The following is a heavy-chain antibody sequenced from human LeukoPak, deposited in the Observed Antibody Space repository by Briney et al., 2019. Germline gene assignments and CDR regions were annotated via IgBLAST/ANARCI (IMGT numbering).Heavy chain of an antibody. J-gene: IGHJ4*02. CDR3: ARSEGYFDY. CDR1: GFTFSNFW. Sequence: GGSLRLSCAASGFTFSNFWMSWVRQAPGKGLEWVSVIYSGGSTYYADSVKGRFTISRDNSKNTLYLQMNSLRAEDTAVYYCARSEGYFDYWGQGTLVTVSS. V-gene: IGHV3-53*01. CDR2: IYSGGST.